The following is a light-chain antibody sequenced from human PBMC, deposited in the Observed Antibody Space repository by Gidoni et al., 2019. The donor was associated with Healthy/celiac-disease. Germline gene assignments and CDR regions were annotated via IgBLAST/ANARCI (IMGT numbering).Light chain of an antibody. Sequence: DIQLTQSPSFLCASVGDRVTITCRARQGISSYLAWYQRKPGNTPKLPIYAASTVQSGFPSRFSGSGSGTEFTLTLTSLQPVDFAPYYCQQTLTFGGGTKVEIK. CDR1: QGISSY. V-gene: IGKV1-9*01. CDR3: QQTLT. J-gene: IGKJ4*01. CDR2: AAS.